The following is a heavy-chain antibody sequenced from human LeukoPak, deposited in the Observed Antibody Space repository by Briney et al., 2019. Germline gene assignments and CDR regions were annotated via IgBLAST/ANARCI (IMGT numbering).Heavy chain of an antibody. Sequence: ASVKVSCKVSGYTLTELSMHWVRQAPGKGLEWMGGFDPEDGETIYAQKSQGRVTMTEDTSTDTAYMELSSLRSEDTAVYYCATDPPDYGDYGFDPWGQGTLVTVSS. CDR2: FDPEDGET. V-gene: IGHV1-24*01. J-gene: IGHJ5*02. CDR1: GYTLTELS. CDR3: ATDPPDYGDYGFDP. D-gene: IGHD4-17*01.